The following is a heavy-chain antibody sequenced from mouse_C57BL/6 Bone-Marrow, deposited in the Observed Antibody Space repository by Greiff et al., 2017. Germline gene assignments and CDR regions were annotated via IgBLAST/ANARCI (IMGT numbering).Heavy chain of an antibody. V-gene: IGHV1-54*01. CDR3: ARVCGSSYPAWFAY. D-gene: IGHD1-1*01. CDR1: GYAFTNYL. J-gene: IGHJ3*01. Sequence: QVQLQQSGAELVRPGTSVKVSCKASGYAFTNYLIEWVKQRPGQGLEWIGVINPGSGGTNDNEKFKGKATLTADKSSSTAYMQLSSLTSEDSAVYFCARVCGSSYPAWFAYWGQGTLVTVAA. CDR2: INPGSGGT.